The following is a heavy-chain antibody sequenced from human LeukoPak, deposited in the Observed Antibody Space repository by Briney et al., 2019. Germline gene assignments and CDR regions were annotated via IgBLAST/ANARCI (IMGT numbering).Heavy chain of an antibody. CDR2: INPNTGGT. CDR3: ARDLEDCSGGDCYWFDP. D-gene: IGHD2-21*01. CDR1: GYTFTDYY. V-gene: IGHV1-2*02. J-gene: IGHJ5*02. Sequence: ASVKVSCKASGYTFTDYYIHWVRQAPGPGLEWMGWINPNTGGTNYARKVQGRVTMTRDTSISTVYMELSRLRSDDTAVYYCARDLEDCSGGDCYWFDPWGQGTLVTVSS.